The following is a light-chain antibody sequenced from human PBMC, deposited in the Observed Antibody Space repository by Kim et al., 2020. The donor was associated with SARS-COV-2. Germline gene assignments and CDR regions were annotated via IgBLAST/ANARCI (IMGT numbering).Light chain of an antibody. J-gene: IGLJ3*02. V-gene: IGLV2-14*04. CDR1: SSDVGGYNY. CDR2: DVT. CDR3: SSYTSSTTWV. Sequence: GPSITISCTGTSSDVGGYNYVSCYQQHPGKAPKVMIYDVTKRPSGVSDRFSGSKSGNTASLTISGLQAEDEADYYCSSYTSSTTWVFGGGTQLTVL.